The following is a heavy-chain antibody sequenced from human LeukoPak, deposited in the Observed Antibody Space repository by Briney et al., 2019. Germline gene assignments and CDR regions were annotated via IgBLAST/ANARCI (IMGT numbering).Heavy chain of an antibody. Sequence: SETLSLTCAVYGGSFSGYYWSWIRQPPGKGLEWIGEISHSGSTNYNPSLKSRVTISVDTSKNQFSLKLSSVTAADTAVYYCASGYSGYDFWYYYMDVWGKGTTVTVSS. J-gene: IGHJ6*03. D-gene: IGHD5-12*01. CDR1: GGSFSGYY. V-gene: IGHV4-34*01. CDR3: ASGYSGYDFWYYYMDV. CDR2: ISHSGST.